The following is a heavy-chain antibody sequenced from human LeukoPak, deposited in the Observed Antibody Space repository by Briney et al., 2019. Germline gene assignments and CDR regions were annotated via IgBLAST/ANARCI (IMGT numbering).Heavy chain of an antibody. CDR1: GGTFSSYT. CDR3: AREGRRDYDFWSGYYTDY. D-gene: IGHD3-3*01. V-gene: IGHV1-69*04. J-gene: IGHJ4*02. Sequence: SVTVCCMASGGTFSSYTISWVRPAPGQGLEWMGWIIPILGIANYEQKYQGRVTSPADKSTRTAYMELSSLRSEETAVYYCAREGRRDYDFWSGYYTDYWGQGTLVTVSS. CDR2: IIPILGIA.